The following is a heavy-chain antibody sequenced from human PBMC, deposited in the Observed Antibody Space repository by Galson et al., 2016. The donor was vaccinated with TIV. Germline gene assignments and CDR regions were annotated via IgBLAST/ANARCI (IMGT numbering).Heavy chain of an antibody. D-gene: IGHD3-16*02. CDR2: INDGGGRT. V-gene: IGHV3-23*01. CDR1: GFTFGNSA. J-gene: IGHJ4*02. Sequence: SLRLSCAASGFTFGNSAMSWVRQAPGKGLEWVSVINDGGGRTNYANSVKGRLTISRDNSKNMVYLQMYNLRVEDTAVYYCAKVEDGAMLTYGGIIVLGGFDYWGQGSLVTVSS. CDR3: AKVEDGAMLTYGGIIVLGGFDY.